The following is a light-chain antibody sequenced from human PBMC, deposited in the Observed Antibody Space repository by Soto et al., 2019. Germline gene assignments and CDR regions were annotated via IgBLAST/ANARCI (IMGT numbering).Light chain of an antibody. J-gene: IGKJ1*01. V-gene: IGKV1-39*01. CDR3: QQSYIAPWT. Sequence: DIQMTQSPPSLSASVGDRVTITCRADQSITTYLNWYQQKPGKAPKLLMYTASTVYGAVPSRFTGSRSGTDFTLTITGLQPEDFATYYCQQSYIAPWTFGQGTEVEVK. CDR1: QSITTY. CDR2: TAS.